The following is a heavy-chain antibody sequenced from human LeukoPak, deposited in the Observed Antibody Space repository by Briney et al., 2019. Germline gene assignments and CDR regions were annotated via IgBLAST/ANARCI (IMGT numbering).Heavy chain of an antibody. V-gene: IGHV1-18*01. CDR1: GYTFTSYG. CDR2: ISAYNGNT. J-gene: IGHJ4*02. CDR3: ARDPGGGYKPEGDY. Sequence: GASVKVSCKASGYTFTSYGISWVRQAPGQGLEWMGWISAYNGNTNYAQTPQGRVTMTTDTSTSTAYMELRSLRSDDTAVYYCARDPGGGYKPEGDYWGQGTLVTVSS. D-gene: IGHD5-24*01.